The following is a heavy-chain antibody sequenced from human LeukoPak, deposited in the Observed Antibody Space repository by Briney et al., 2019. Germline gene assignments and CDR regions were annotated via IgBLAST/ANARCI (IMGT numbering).Heavy chain of an antibody. D-gene: IGHD3-10*01. CDR1: GFTFSHSA. CDR2: LSGSGITT. J-gene: IGHJ4*02. V-gene: IGHV3-11*01. CDR3: ARDNEQEGYGSGSYYIDY. Sequence: PGGSLRLSCAASGFTFSHSAMSWVRQAPGKGLEWVSTLSGSGITTYYADSVKGRFTISRDNAKNSLYLQMNSLRAEDTAVYYCARDNEQEGYGSGSYYIDYWGQGTLVTVSS.